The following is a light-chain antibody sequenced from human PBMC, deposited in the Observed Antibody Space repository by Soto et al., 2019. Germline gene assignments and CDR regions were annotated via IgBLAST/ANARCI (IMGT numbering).Light chain of an antibody. J-gene: IGLJ1*01. CDR2: EVT. CDR1: SSDAGGYDY. Sequence: QSALTQPASVSGSPGQSITISCTGTSSDAGGYDYVSWYQQHPGKAPKFMIYEVTNRPSGVSHRFSGSKSGNTASLTISGLQAEDEADYYCSSYTTTSTYVFGTGTQLTVL. V-gene: IGLV2-14*01. CDR3: SSYTTTSTYV.